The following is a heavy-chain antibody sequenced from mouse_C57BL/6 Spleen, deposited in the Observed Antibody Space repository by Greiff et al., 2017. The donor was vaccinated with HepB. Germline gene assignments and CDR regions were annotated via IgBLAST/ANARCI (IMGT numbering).Heavy chain of an antibody. CDR1: GFTFSSYA. D-gene: IGHD1-1*01. Sequence: EVKLVESGGGLVKPGGSLKLSCAASGFTFSSYAMSWVRQTPEKRLEWVATISDGGSYTYYPDNVKGRFTISRDNAKNNLYLQMSHLKSEDTAMYYCARDRDYYGKDFDYWGQGTTLTVSS. CDR3: ARDRDYYGKDFDY. V-gene: IGHV5-4*01. J-gene: IGHJ2*01. CDR2: ISDGGSYT.